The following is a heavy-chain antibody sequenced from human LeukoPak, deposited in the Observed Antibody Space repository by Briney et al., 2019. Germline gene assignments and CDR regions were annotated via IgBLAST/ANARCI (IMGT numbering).Heavy chain of an antibody. V-gene: IGHV1-2*02. CDR1: GGTFSSYA. Sequence: ASVKVSCKASGGTFSSYAISWVRQAPGQGLEWMGWINPNSGGTNYAQKFQGRVTMTRDTSISTAYMELSRLRSDDTAVYYCARVFPDYGDYAPLDYWGQGTLVTVSS. D-gene: IGHD4-17*01. CDR3: ARVFPDYGDYAPLDY. J-gene: IGHJ4*02. CDR2: INPNSGGT.